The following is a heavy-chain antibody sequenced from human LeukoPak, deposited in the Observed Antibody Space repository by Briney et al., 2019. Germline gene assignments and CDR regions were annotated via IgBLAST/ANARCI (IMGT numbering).Heavy chain of an antibody. CDR1: GFTFSSYA. V-gene: IGHV3-23*01. CDR2: ISGSGGST. J-gene: IGHJ5*02. Sequence: GGSLRLSCAASGFTFSSYAMSWVRQAPGKGLEWVSAISGSGGSTYCADSVKGRFTISRDNSKNTLYLQMNSLRAEDTAVYYCAKDSLSSGWYGGWFDPWGQGTLVTVSS. D-gene: IGHD6-19*01. CDR3: AKDSLSSGWYGGWFDP.